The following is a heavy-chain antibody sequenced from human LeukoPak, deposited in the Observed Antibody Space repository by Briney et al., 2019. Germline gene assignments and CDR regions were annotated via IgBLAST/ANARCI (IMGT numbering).Heavy chain of an antibody. CDR2: ISYDGSNK. CDR1: GLTFSSYG. V-gene: IGHV3-30*18. CDR3: AKDGPDYFDY. J-gene: IGHJ4*02. Sequence: GGSLRLSCAASGLTFSSYGMHWVRQAPGKGLEWVAVISYDGSNKYYADSVKGRFTISRDNSKNTLYLQMNSLRAEDTAVYYCAKDGPDYFDYWGQGTLVTVSS.